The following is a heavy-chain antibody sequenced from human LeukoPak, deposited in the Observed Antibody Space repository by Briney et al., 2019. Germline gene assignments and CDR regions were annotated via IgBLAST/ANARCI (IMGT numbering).Heavy chain of an antibody. J-gene: IGHJ5*02. CDR2: INHSGST. Sequence: PSETLSLACAVYGGSFSGYYWSWIRQPPGKGLEWSEEINHSGSTNYNPSLRSRVTISVDTSKNQFSLKLSSVTAADTAVYYCARPVIWFGEHWFDPWGQGTLVTVSS. CDR3: ARPVIWFGEHWFDP. D-gene: IGHD3-10*01. V-gene: IGHV4-34*01. CDR1: GGSFSGYY.